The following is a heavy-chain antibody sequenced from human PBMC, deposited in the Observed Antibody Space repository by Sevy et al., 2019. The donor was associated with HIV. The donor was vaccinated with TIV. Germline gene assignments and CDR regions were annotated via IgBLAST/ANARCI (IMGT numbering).Heavy chain of an antibody. D-gene: IGHD2-2*01. CDR2: ISSEGTES. CDR3: ARDGGNSVKWYPLY. V-gene: IGHV3-30-3*01. Sequence: GGSLRLSCAASGFAFSTHAMHWVRQSPGKGLEWVAVISSEGTESFYAASVEGRFTISRDNSKNSLSLQLSSLRPEDTAVYYCARDGGNSVKWYPLYWGHGTLVTVSS. J-gene: IGHJ4*01. CDR1: GFAFSTHA.